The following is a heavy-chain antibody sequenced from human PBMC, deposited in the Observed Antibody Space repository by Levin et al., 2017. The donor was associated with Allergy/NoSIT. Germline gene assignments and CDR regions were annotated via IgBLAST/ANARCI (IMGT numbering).Heavy chain of an antibody. CDR3: VKAAYSSVSPPSHFGW. Sequence: GGSLRLSCAASGFTFTSFGLHWVRQAPGKGLEWVAGITYEGDLEDYVASVKGRFTISKDNSRDTLFLQMNSLRIEDTAVYYCVKAAYSSVSPPSHFGWGGQGTLVSVSS. D-gene: IGHD6-19*01. V-gene: IGHV3-30*18. J-gene: IGHJ4*02. CDR2: ITYEGDLE. CDR1: GFTFTSFG.